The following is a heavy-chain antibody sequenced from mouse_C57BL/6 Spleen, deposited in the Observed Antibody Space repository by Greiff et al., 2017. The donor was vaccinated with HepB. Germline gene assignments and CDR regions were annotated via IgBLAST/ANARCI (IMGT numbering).Heavy chain of an antibody. V-gene: IGHV5-17*01. D-gene: IGHD1-1*02. J-gene: IGHJ4*01. CDR2: ISSGSSTI. Sequence: EVQLVESGGGLVKPGGSLKLSCAASGFTFSDYGMHWVRQAPEKGLEWVAYISSGSSTIYYADTVKGRFTISRDNAKNTLFLQMTSLRSEDTAMYYWARNYALYYYSMDYWGQGTSVTVSS. CDR3: ARNYALYYYSMDY. CDR1: GFTFSDYG.